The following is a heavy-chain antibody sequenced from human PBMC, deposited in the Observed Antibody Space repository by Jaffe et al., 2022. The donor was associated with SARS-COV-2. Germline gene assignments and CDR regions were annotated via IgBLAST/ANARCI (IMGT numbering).Heavy chain of an antibody. J-gene: IGHJ3*02. D-gene: IGHD6-19*01. Sequence: QVQLQQSGPGLVKPSQTLSLTCAISGDSVSSNSAAWNWIRQSPSRGLEWLGRTYYRSKWYNDYAVSVKSRITINPDTSKNQFSLQLNSVTPEDTAVYYCARDVVRREQWLVHAFDIWGQGTMVTVSS. CDR2: TYYRSKWYN. CDR1: GDSVSSNSAA. CDR3: ARDVVRREQWLVHAFDI. V-gene: IGHV6-1*01.